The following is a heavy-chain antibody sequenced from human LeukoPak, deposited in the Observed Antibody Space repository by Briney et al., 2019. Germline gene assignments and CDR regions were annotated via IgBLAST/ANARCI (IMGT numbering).Heavy chain of an antibody. V-gene: IGHV3-48*04. Sequence: HPGGSLRLSCAASGFTFSSYSMNWVRQAPGKGLEWVSYISSSSSTIYYADSVKGRFTISRDNAKNSLYLQMNSLRAEDTAVYYCARDRWFGELDGDYFDYWGQGTLVTVSS. CDR2: ISSSSSTI. CDR3: ARDRWFGELDGDYFDY. CDR1: GFTFSSYS. J-gene: IGHJ4*02. D-gene: IGHD3-10*01.